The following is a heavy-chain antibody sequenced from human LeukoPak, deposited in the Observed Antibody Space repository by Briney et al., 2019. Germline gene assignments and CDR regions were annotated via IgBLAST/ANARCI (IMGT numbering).Heavy chain of an antibody. Sequence: GGSLRLSCAASGFTFDDYAMHWVRQAPGKGLEWVSLISWDGGSTYYADSVKGRFTISRDNSKNSLYLQMNSLIAEDTALYYCAKNSKLGYCSGGSCYSFDYWGQGTLVTVSS. D-gene: IGHD2-15*01. CDR3: AKNSKLGYCSGGSCYSFDY. V-gene: IGHV3-43D*03. J-gene: IGHJ4*02. CDR2: ISWDGGST. CDR1: GFTFDDYA.